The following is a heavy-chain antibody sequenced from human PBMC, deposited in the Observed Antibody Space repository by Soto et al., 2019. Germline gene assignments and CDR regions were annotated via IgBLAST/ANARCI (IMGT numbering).Heavy chain of an antibody. CDR3: ARDLRRGVLRYFDWSTRDYYYYGMDV. Sequence: ASVKVSCKASGYTFTGYYMHWVRQAPGQGLEWMGWINPNSGGTNYAQKFQGRVTMTRDTSISTAYMELSRLRSDDTAVYYCARDLRRGVLRYFDWSTRDYYYYGMDVWGQGTKVTVYS. D-gene: IGHD3-9*01. J-gene: IGHJ6*02. CDR2: INPNSGGT. CDR1: GYTFTGYY. V-gene: IGHV1-2*02.